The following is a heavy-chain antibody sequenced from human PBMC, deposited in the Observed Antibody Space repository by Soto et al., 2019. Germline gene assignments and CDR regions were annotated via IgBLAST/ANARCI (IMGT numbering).Heavy chain of an antibody. J-gene: IGHJ4*02. CDR1: GFSLSTSGVG. CDR3: AHRVGLQGNWNGGYFDF. V-gene: IGHV2-5*02. D-gene: IGHD1-1*01. Sequence: QITLKESGPTRVRPTQTLTLTCTFSGFSLSTSGVGVGWIRQSPGKALERLALIYWDDDKRYSPSLKSRLTGTKDTSKNRVVRTMTNMDPVDTATYYCAHRVGLQGNWNGGYFDFWGQGALVTVSS. CDR2: IYWDDDK.